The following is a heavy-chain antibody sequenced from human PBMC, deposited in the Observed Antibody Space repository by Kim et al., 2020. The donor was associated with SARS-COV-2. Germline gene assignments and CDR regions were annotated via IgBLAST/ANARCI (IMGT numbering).Heavy chain of an antibody. Sequence: GGSLRLSCAASGFTFSSYTMSWVRQAPGKGLEWVSGVTSGDSKDYAGSLKGRFTISRDSSKNTVYLQMNSLRAEDTAVYYCAKGFAGATTAESWGQGSLVTVSS. CDR1: GFTFSSYT. D-gene: IGHD1-26*01. V-gene: IGHV3-23*01. CDR2: VTSGDSK. J-gene: IGHJ5*02. CDR3: AKGFAGATTAES.